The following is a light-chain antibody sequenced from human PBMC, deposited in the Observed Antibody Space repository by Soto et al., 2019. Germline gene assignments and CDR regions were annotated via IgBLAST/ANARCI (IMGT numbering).Light chain of an antibody. CDR2: GNS. V-gene: IGLV1-40*01. Sequence: QSVLTQPASVSGAPGQRVTISCTGSSSNIGAGYDVHWYQQLPGTAPKLLIYGNSNRPSGVPDRFSGSKSGTSASLAITGLQAEDEADYYCQSYDSSLSGSRVFGGGTQLTVL. J-gene: IGLJ2*01. CDR3: QSYDSSLSGSRV. CDR1: SSNIGAGYD.